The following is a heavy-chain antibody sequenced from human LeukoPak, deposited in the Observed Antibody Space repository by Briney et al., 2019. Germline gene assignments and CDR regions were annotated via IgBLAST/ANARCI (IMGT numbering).Heavy chain of an antibody. J-gene: IGHJ4*02. CDR3: ARRDLTIVTTRGFVY. V-gene: IGHV1-18*01. D-gene: IGHD4-11*01. CDR2: ISAYNGNT. Sequence: GASVTVSCKASGYTFTSYGISWVRQAPGQGLEWMGWISAYNGNTNYAQKLQGRVTMTTDISTSTAYMELRSLRSDDTAVYYCARRDLTIVTTRGFVYWGQGTLVTVSS. CDR1: GYTFTSYG.